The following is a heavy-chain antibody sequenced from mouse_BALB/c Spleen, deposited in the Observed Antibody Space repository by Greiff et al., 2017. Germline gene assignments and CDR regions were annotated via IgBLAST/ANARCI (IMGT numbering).Heavy chain of an antibody. J-gene: IGHJ3*01. CDR1: GFNIKDYY. CDR2: IDPENGDT. D-gene: IGHD4-1*01. V-gene: IGHV14-4*02. CDR3: NANWDAWFAY. Sequence: EVQLQQSGAELVRSGASVKLSCTASGFNIKDYYMHWVKQRPEQGLEWIGWIDPENGDTEYAPKFQGKATMTADTSSNTAYLQLSSLTSEDTAVYYCNANWDAWFAYWGQGTLVTVSA.